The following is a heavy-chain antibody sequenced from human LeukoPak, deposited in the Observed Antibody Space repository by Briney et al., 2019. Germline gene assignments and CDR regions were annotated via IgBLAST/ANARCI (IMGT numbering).Heavy chain of an antibody. J-gene: IGHJ4*02. V-gene: IGHV3-48*01. Sequence: GGSLRLSCAASGFTFSSYSMNWVRQAPGKGLEWVSYISSSSSTIYYADSVKGRFTISRDNAKNSLYLQMNGLRAEDTAVYYCARDHRYTSSWLIDYWGQGTLVTVSS. CDR2: ISSSSSTI. D-gene: IGHD6-13*01. CDR1: GFTFSSYS. CDR3: ARDHRYTSSWLIDY.